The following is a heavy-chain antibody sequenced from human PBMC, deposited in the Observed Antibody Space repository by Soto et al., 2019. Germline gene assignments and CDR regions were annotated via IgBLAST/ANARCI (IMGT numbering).Heavy chain of an antibody. CDR3: ARDKTVRLGAQSPFDY. D-gene: IGHD3-16*01. J-gene: IGHJ4*02. Sequence: SASVKVSCKASGYTFTIYYMHGVLQSPLQGLEWMGIINPSGGSTSYAQKFQGRVTMTRDTSTSTVYMELSSLRSEDTAVYYCARDKTVRLGAQSPFDYWGQGTLVTVSS. CDR1: GYTFTIYY. CDR2: INPSGGST. V-gene: IGHV1-46*01.